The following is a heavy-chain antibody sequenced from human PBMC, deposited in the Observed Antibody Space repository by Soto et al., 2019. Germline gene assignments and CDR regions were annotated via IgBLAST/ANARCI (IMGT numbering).Heavy chain of an antibody. CDR1: GGSFSCYY. V-gene: IGHV4-34*01. CDR2: INHSGST. J-gene: IGHJ4*02. CDR3: ESSLYYDFWRDGGRHFYFDY. D-gene: IGHD3-3*01. Sequence: SETLSLTCAAYGGSFSCYYWSWIRQPPGKGLEWIGEINHSGSTNYNPSLKHRVTISVDKSKNQFSLKLTSVTAADTAVYYCESSLYYDFWRDGGRHFYFDYWGRGILVTVSS.